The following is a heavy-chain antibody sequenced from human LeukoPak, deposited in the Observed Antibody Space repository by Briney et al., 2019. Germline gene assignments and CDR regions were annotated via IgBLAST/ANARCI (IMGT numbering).Heavy chain of an antibody. CDR1: GGSITSSSYY. J-gene: IGHJ6*03. Sequence: SETLSLTCTVSGGSITSSSYYWGWIRQPPGKGLEWIGSIYYSGSTYYNPSLKSRLTISVDTSKNQFSLNLSSVTAADTAVYYCARHAHYSYYMDVWRKGTTVTVSS. CDR2: IYYSGST. CDR3: ARHAHYSYYMDV. V-gene: IGHV4-39*01.